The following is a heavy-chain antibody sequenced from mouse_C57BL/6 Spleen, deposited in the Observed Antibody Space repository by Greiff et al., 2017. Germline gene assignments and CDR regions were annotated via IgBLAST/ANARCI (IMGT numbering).Heavy chain of an antibody. D-gene: IGHD1-1*01. Sequence: VQVVESGPGLVQPSQSLSITCTVSGFSLTSYGVHWVRQSPGKGLEWLGVIWSGGSTDYNAAFISRLSISKDNSKSQVFFKMNSLQADDTAIYYCARKGITTVVATGAMDYWGQGTSVTVSS. CDR3: ARKGITTVVATGAMDY. J-gene: IGHJ4*01. CDR1: GFSLTSYG. CDR2: IWSGGST. V-gene: IGHV2-2*01.